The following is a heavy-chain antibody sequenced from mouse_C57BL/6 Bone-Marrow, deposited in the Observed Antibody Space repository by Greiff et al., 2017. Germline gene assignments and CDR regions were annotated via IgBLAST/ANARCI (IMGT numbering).Heavy chain of an antibody. J-gene: IGHJ1*03. CDR2: IYPGNSDT. D-gene: IGHD1-1*01. CDR1: GYTFTSYW. Sequence: VQLQQSGTVLARPGASVKMSCKTSGYTFTSYWMHWVKQRPGQGLEWIGAIYPGNSDTSYNQKFKGKAKLTAVTSASPAYMGLSNLTTEDSADYDCTRDYCGSSYAVLSYLYFDVWGTGTTVTVSS. V-gene: IGHV1-5*01. CDR3: TRDYCGSSYAVLSYLYFDV.